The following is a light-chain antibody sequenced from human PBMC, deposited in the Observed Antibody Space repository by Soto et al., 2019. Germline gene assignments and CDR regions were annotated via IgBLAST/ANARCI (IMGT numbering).Light chain of an antibody. CDR1: SSDVGVYNY. CDR2: DVS. Sequence: QSVLTQPRSVSGSPGQSVTISCTGTSSDVGVYNYVSWYQQYPGKAPKIMIYDVSKRPSGVPDRFSGSKSDNTASLTISGLQAEDEADYYCCPYAGSYTFVFGSGTKVTVL. CDR3: CPYAGSYTFV. V-gene: IGLV2-11*01. J-gene: IGLJ1*01.